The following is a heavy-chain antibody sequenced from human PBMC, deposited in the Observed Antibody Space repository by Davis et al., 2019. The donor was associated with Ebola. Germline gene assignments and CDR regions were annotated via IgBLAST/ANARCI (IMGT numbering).Heavy chain of an antibody. CDR1: GFTFSSYG. CDR3: ARDPSTIFGVVTYFDY. J-gene: IGHJ4*02. V-gene: IGHV3-30*02. Sequence: GESLKISCAASGFTFSSYGMHWVRQAPGKGLEWVAFIRYDGSNKYYADSVKGRFTISRDNSKNTLYLQMNSLRAEDTAVYYCARDPSTIFGVVTYFDYWGQGTLVTVSS. D-gene: IGHD3-3*01. CDR2: IRYDGSNK.